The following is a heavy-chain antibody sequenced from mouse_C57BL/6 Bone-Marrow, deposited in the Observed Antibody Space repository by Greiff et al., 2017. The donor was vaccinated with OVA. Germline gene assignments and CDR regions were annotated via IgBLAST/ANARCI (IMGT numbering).Heavy chain of an antibody. CDR3: ARWGIYYDYDEGFAY. J-gene: IGHJ3*01. CDR2: IHPNSGST. V-gene: IGHV1-64*01. D-gene: IGHD2-4*01. Sequence: QVQLQQPGAELVKPGASVKLSCKASGYTFTSYWMHWVKQRPGQGLEWIGMIHPNSGSTNYNEKFKSKATLTVDKSSSTAYMQLSSLTSEDSAVYYCARWGIYYDYDEGFAYWGQGTLVTVSA. CDR1: GYTFTSYW.